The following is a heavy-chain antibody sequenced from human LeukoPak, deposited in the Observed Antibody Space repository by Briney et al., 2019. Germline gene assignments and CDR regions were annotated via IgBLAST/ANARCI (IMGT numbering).Heavy chain of an antibody. D-gene: IGHD1-7*01. CDR3: TSSPRDWNYFSPGY. Sequence: GGSLRLSCTASGFTFGDYAMSWVRQAPGKGLEWVGFIRSKAYGGTTEYAASVKGRFTISRDDSKSIAYLQMNSLKTEDTAVYYCTSSPRDWNYFSPGYWGQGTLVTVSS. CDR2: IRSKAYGGTT. J-gene: IGHJ4*02. V-gene: IGHV3-49*04. CDR1: GFTFGDYA.